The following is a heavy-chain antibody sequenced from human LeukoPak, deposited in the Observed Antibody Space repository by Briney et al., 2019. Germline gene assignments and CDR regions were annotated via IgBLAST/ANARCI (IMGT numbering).Heavy chain of an antibody. CDR2: AYYSGHT. D-gene: IGHD6-13*01. Sequence: SETLSLTCTVSGGSISDNYWSWIRQPPGKGLEWIGYAYYSGHTNYNSSLKSRVTMSLDTSKSQFSLRLSSVTAADTAVYYCARGPEYSSSWYFDYWGQGTLVTVSS. J-gene: IGHJ4*02. V-gene: IGHV4-59*08. CDR1: GGSISDNY. CDR3: ARGPEYSSSWYFDY.